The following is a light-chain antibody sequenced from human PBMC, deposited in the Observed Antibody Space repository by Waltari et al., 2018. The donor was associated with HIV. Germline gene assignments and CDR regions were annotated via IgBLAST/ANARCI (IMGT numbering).Light chain of an antibody. J-gene: IGLJ3*02. Sequence: QSALTQPPSVSGAPGQTVTMSCTGVSYHLGIFYAVHWYQHLPGAAPKLLISSDYSRPAGVPDRFSGSKSGASASLTITGLQAEDEADYYCQSFDSSLSRWVFGGGTKLTVL. CDR2: SDY. CDR1: SYHLGIFYA. CDR3: QSFDSSLSRWV. V-gene: IGLV1-40*01.